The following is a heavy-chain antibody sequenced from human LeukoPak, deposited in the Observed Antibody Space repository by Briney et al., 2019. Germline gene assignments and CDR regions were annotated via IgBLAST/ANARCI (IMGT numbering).Heavy chain of an antibody. V-gene: IGHV3-74*01. CDR1: GFTFSSYW. D-gene: IGHD6-13*01. J-gene: IGHJ3*02. CDR2: INSDGSST. Sequence: SGGSLRLSCAASGFTFSSYWIHWVRQAPGKGLVWVSRINSDGSSTSYADSVKGRFTISRDNAKNTLYLQMNSLRAEDTAVYYCARERSSYDAFDIWGQGTMVTVSS. CDR3: ARERSSYDAFDI.